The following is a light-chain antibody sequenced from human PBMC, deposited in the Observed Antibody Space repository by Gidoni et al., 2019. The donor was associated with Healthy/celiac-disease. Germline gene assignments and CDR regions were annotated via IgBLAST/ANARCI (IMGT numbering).Light chain of an antibody. CDR2: DAS. J-gene: IGKJ5*01. Sequence: DIQMTQSPSSLSASVGDRVTITGQASQDISNYLNWYQQKPGKAPKLLIYDASNLETGVPSRFSGSGSGTDFTFTISSLQPEDIATYYCQQYDNLPITFXQXTRLEIK. V-gene: IGKV1-33*01. CDR3: QQYDNLPIT. CDR1: QDISNY.